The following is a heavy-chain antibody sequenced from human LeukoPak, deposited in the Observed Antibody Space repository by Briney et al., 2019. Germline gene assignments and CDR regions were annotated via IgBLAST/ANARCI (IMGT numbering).Heavy chain of an antibody. D-gene: IGHD3-22*01. V-gene: IGHV3-48*02. J-gene: IGHJ4*02. CDR1: GFTFSSYS. CDR2: ISGRTGTM. CDR3: ARDRSPYTTSAYYLDY. Sequence: SGGSLRLSCAAAGFTFSSYSMNWVRQAPGKGLEWISYISGRTGTMYYADSVQGRFTISRDNAKNSLYLQLNSLRDEDTAVYYCARDRSPYTTSAYYLDYWGQGTLVTASS.